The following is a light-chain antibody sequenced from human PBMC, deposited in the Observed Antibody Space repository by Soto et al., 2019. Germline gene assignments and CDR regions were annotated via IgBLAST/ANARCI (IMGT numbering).Light chain of an antibody. J-gene: IGLJ3*02. Sequence: QSVLTQPPSASGTPGQRITISCSGSSSNIGSNSVNWYQQLPRTSPKLLIYRSSQRPSGVPDRFSGSKSGTSASLAISGLQSGDEADYYCALWDDSLNGPVFGGGTKLTVL. CDR1: SSNIGSNS. CDR2: RSS. V-gene: IGLV1-44*01. CDR3: ALWDDSLNGPV.